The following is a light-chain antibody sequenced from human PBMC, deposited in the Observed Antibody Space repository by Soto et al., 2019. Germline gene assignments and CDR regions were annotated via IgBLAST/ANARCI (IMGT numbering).Light chain of an antibody. CDR3: LQHNSYPRT. V-gene: IGKV1-17*01. CDR2: GAS. Sequence: DIQMTQSPSSLSASVGDRVTITCRTSQGIRNDLDWYQQKPGKAPKRLIYGASSLQSGVPSRFSGSGSGTEFTLTISSLQPEDFATYYCLQHNSYPRTFGQGTNVEIK. J-gene: IGKJ1*01. CDR1: QGIRND.